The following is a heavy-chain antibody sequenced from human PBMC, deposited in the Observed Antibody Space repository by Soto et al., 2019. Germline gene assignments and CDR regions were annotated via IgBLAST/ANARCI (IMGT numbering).Heavy chain of an antibody. D-gene: IGHD4-17*01. V-gene: IGHV3-15*01. CDR3: TTKDTGDYVNPPLGYYYMDV. Sequence: GGSLRLSCAASGFTFSNAWMSWVRQAPGKGLEWVGRIKSKTDGGTTDYAAPVKGRFTISRDDSKNTLYLQMNSLKTEDTAVYYCTTKDTGDYVNPPLGYYYMDVWGKGTTVTVSS. CDR1: GFTFSNAW. J-gene: IGHJ6*03. CDR2: IKSKTDGGTT.